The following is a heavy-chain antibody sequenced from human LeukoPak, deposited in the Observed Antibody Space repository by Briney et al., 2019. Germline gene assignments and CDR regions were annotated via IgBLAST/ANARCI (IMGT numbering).Heavy chain of an antibody. V-gene: IGHV4-34*01. CDR2: INHSGST. D-gene: IGHD3-3*01. Sequence: SETLSLTCAVYGGSFSGYYWSWIRQPPGKGLEWIGEINHSGSTNYNPSHKSRVTISVDTSKNQFSLKLSSVTAADTAVYYCARAQFDDFWSGYGLDYWGQGTLVTVSS. J-gene: IGHJ4*02. CDR3: ARAQFDDFWSGYGLDY. CDR1: GGSFSGYY.